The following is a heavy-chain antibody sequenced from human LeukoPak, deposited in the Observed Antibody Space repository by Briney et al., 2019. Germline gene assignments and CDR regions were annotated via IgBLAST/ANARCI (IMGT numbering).Heavy chain of an antibody. J-gene: IGHJ3*01. CDR2: IYPGDSGP. CDR3: GMSGDRVPLQDDVFDV. D-gene: IGHD1-26*01. Sequence: PGKSLQISCKGSGYSFTSYWIGWVRPMPGKGLGWMGIIYPGDSGPTYSPSFQGQVTISVDKSINTAYLQWSSLQASDTAMYYCGMSGDRVPLQDDVFDVWGQGTMVTVST. CDR1: GYSFTSYW. V-gene: IGHV5-51*01.